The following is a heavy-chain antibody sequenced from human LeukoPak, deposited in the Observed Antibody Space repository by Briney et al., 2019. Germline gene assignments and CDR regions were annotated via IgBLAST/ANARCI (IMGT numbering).Heavy chain of an antibody. CDR3: ATDDGRYGDFDY. CDR2: FDPEDGET. J-gene: IGHJ4*02. Sequence: ASAKVSCKVSGYTLTELSMHWVRQAPGKGLEWMGGFDPEDGETIYAQKFQGRVTMTEDTSTDTAYMELSSLRSEDTAVYYCATDDGRYGDFDYWGQGTLVTVSS. CDR1: GYTLTELS. V-gene: IGHV1-24*01. D-gene: IGHD4-17*01.